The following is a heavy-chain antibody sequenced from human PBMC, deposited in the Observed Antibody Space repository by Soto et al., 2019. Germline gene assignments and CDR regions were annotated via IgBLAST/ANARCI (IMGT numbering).Heavy chain of an antibody. Sequence: GGSLRLSCAASGFTFSDHYMDWVRQAPGKGLEWVGRSRNKRNSYTTEYAASVRGRFTISRDDSKNSLYLQMNSLKTEDTAVYYCARGYCSSTSCYREDFYGMDVWGQGTTVTVSS. CDR1: GFTFSDHY. J-gene: IGHJ6*02. CDR2: SRNKRNSYTT. V-gene: IGHV3-72*01. D-gene: IGHD2-2*02. CDR3: ARGYCSSTSCYREDFYGMDV.